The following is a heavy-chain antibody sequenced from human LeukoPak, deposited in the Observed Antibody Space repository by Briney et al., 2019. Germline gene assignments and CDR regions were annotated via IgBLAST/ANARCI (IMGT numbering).Heavy chain of an antibody. CDR3: ARADSKSLSATWDKWLDP. CDR2: VFPDDSDT. CDR1: GYSFNTYW. Sequence: KVSCKGSGYSFNTYWIAWVRQMPGKGLEWMGLVFPDDSDTRYIPSFQGQVTMSADKSISTVYLQWSSLETSDTAIYYCARADSKSLSATWDKWLDPWGPGTLLIVSS. V-gene: IGHV5-51*01. D-gene: IGHD1-1*01. J-gene: IGHJ5*01.